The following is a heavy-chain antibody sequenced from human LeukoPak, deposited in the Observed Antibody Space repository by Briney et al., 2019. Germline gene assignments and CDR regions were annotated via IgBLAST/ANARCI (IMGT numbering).Heavy chain of an antibody. Sequence: ASVKVSCEASGYTFTSYGISWVRQAPGQGLEWMGWISAYNGNTNYAQKLQGRVTMTTDTSTSTAYMELRSLRSDDTAVYYCAREGSYYDSSGYDIWGQGTMVTVSS. V-gene: IGHV1-18*01. CDR1: GYTFTSYG. J-gene: IGHJ3*02. CDR3: AREGSYYDSSGYDI. CDR2: ISAYNGNT. D-gene: IGHD3-22*01.